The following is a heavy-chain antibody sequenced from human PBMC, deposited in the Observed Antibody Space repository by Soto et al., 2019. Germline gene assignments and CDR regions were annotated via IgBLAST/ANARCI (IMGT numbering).Heavy chain of an antibody. V-gene: IGHV3-73*02. CDR3: TRLVLGSVVY. D-gene: IGHD2-15*01. Sequence: EVQLVESGGGLVQPGGSLELSCAASGFTFSGSTMHWVRQASGKGLEWVGRIRSKANSYATAYAASVKGRFTISRDDSKNTAYLQMNSLKTEDTAVYYCTRLVLGSVVYWGQGTLVTVSS. CDR2: IRSKANSYAT. CDR1: GFTFSGST. J-gene: IGHJ4*02.